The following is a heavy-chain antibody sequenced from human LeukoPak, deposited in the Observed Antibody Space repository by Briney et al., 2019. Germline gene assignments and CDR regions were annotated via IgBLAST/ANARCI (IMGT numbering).Heavy chain of an antibody. CDR2: FDPEDGET. D-gene: IGHD4-17*01. CDR3: ATDRGYGDYIAAFDI. Sequence: ASVKVSCKVSGYTLTELSMHWVRQAPGKGLEWMGGFDPEDGETIYAQKFQGRVTMTEGTSTDTAYMELSSLRSEDTAVYYCATDRGYGDYIAAFDIWGQGTMVTVSS. J-gene: IGHJ3*02. CDR1: GYTLTELS. V-gene: IGHV1-24*01.